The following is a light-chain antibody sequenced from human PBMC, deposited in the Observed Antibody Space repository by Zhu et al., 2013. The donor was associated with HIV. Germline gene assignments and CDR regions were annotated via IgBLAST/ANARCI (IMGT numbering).Light chain of an antibody. CDR1: QDIRNL. V-gene: IGKV1-17*01. J-gene: IGKJ3*01. Sequence: GDRVTITCRASQDIRNLLAWYQQKPGKAPKLLIYKASSLQSGVPSRFSGSGSGTEFALTVYGLQPEDSATYYCQQTKSYPFSFGPGTKVDVK. CDR2: KAS. CDR3: QQTKSYPFS.